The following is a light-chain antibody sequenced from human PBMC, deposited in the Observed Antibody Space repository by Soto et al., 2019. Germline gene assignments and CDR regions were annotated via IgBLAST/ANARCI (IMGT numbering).Light chain of an antibody. Sequence: EVVLTQSPVTLSLSPGDRATLSCRASQSVGSNLAWYQQKPGQAPRLLIYGASNRATGIPDRFSGSGSGTDFTLTISRLEPEDFAVYYCQQYGSSGTFGQGTKVDIK. V-gene: IGKV3-20*01. CDR2: GAS. CDR3: QQYGSSGT. J-gene: IGKJ1*01. CDR1: QSVGSN.